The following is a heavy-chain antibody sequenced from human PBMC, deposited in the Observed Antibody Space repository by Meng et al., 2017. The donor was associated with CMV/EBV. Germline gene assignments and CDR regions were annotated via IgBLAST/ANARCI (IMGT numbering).Heavy chain of an antibody. CDR3: TRSWIDSFTPDFDY. Sequence: QGQLVQPGSEVKKPGASVKSSCKASGYSFIGHDIHWVRQAPGQGLEWMGRINPNSAGTNYVEKFQGRVTMTRDTSNNIVYMELTRLTSDDTAVYYCTRSWIDSFTPDFDYWGQGTLVTVSS. D-gene: IGHD2-2*03. J-gene: IGHJ4*02. CDR1: GYSFIGHD. CDR2: INPNSAGT. V-gene: IGHV1-2*06.